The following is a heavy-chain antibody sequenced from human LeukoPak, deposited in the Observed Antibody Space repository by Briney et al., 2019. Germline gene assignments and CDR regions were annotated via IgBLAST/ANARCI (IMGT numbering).Heavy chain of an antibody. CDR1: GFTFSSYW. CDR2: IKQDGSEK. Sequence: GGSLRLPCAASGFTFSSYWMSWVRQAPGKGLEWVANIKQDGSEKYYVDSVKGRFTISRDNAKNSLYLQMNSLRAEDTAVYYCARERLLGYCSSTSCYQSSYYYYMDVWGKGTTVTVSS. V-gene: IGHV3-7*01. CDR3: ARERLLGYCSSTSCYQSSYYYYMDV. J-gene: IGHJ6*03. D-gene: IGHD2-2*01.